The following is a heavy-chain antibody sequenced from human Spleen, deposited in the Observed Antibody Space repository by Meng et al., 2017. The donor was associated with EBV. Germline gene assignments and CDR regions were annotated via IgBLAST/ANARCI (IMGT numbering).Heavy chain of an antibody. D-gene: IGHD3-10*01. CDR2: ISVYNGDT. CDR3: ARTGVLFYSDY. CDR1: GYTFNNYG. J-gene: IGHJ4*02. V-gene: IGHV1-18*01. Sequence: QVQLVQSGVEVKKPGASVKVSCKGSGYTFNNYGITWVRQAPGQGLEWMGWISVYNGDTKYAQNLQGRVTLTADTPTTTAYMDLRSLRSDDTAVYYCARTGVLFYSDYWGQGTLVTVSS.